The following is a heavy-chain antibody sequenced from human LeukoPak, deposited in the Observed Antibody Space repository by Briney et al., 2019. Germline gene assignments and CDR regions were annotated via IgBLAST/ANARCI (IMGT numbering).Heavy chain of an antibody. CDR3: ARVATSIAAGGSFDY. CDR1: GGSFSGYY. CDR2: INHSGST. Sequence: PSETLSLTCAVYGGSFSGYYWSWIRQPPGKGLEWIGEINHSGSTNYNPSLKSRVTISVDTSKNQFSLKLSSVTAADTAVYYCARVATSIAAGGSFDYWGQGTLVTVSS. D-gene: IGHD6-13*01. V-gene: IGHV4-34*01. J-gene: IGHJ4*02.